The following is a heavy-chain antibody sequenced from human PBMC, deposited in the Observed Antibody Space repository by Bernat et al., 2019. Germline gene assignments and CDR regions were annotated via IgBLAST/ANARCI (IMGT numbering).Heavy chain of an antibody. D-gene: IGHD6-13*01. CDR2: ISGYDGNT. V-gene: IGHV1-18*01. CDR1: GYTFSHYG. Sequence: QVQLVQSGAEVKKPGASVKVSCKASGYTFSHYGISWVRQAPGQGLEWMGWISGYDGNTDYAGNFQGRVTMTTDTSTSTAYMEVRSLRSDDTAVFYCARKSLKGSHYYYLAMDVWGQGTTVTVSS. J-gene: IGHJ6*02. CDR3: ARKSLKGSHYYYLAMDV.